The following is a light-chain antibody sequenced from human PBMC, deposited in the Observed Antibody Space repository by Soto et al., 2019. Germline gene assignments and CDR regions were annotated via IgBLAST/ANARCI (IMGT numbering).Light chain of an antibody. CDR2: LGS. Sequence: EIVMTQSPLSLTVTPGEPASISCKSSQSLQHNNGNTLLDWYMQKPGQSPQLLIYLGSRRAPGAPDRVAGSGSGKDLTLRISTVQADDAAIYYCMQALQTPLTFGQGTKLEI. J-gene: IGKJ1*01. CDR3: MQALQTPLT. V-gene: IGKV2-28*01. CDR1: QSLQHNNGNTL.